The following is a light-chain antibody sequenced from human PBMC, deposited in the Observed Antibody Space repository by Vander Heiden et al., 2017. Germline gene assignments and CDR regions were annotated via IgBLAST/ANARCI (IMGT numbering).Light chain of an antibody. CDR2: EVN. J-gene: IGLJ2*01. CDR3: SSYAGSNNVI. V-gene: IGLV2-8*01. CDR1: SSDVGGYNY. Sequence: QSALTQPPSASGSPGQSVTISYTGTSSDVGGYNYVSWYQQRPGNAPKLIRYEVNQRPSGVPDRFSGSKSGTTASPTVSGLQPEDEAYYYCSSYAGSNNVIFGGGTSMTVL.